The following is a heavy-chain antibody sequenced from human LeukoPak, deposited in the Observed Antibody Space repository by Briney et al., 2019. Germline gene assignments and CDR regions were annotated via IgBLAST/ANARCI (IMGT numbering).Heavy chain of an antibody. Sequence: PSETLSLTCAVYGGSFSGYYWSWIRQPPGKGLEWIGEINHSGSTNYNPSLKSRVTISVDTSKNQFSLKLSSVTAADTAVYYCARHAKTYYYGSGRLNWFDPWGQGTLVIVSS. CDR1: GGSFSGYY. J-gene: IGHJ5*02. V-gene: IGHV4-34*01. CDR3: ARHAKTYYYGSGRLNWFDP. D-gene: IGHD3-10*01. CDR2: INHSGST.